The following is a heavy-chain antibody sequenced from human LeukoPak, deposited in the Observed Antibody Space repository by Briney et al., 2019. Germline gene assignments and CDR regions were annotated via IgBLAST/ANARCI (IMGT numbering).Heavy chain of an antibody. D-gene: IGHD2-2*02. V-gene: IGHV4-4*09. CDR3: ARSPWFVVVPAAIVGDAFDI. Sequence: SATLSLTCTVPGGSISSYYWSWIRQPPGKGLDWNGYIYTSGSTNYNPSLESRVTISVDTSKNQFSLKLSSVTAADTAVYYCARSPWFVVVPAAIVGDAFDIWGQGTMVTVSS. CDR2: IYTSGST. CDR1: GGSISSYY. J-gene: IGHJ3*02.